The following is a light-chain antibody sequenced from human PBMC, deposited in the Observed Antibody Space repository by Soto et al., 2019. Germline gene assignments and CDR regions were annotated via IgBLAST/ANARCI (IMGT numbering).Light chain of an antibody. J-gene: IGKJ3*01. CDR2: GAS. CDR3: QQYGSSPPT. CDR1: QSVGSNS. Sequence: DIVLTQSPGTLSLSPGERATLSCRASQSVGSNSLAWYQQKPGQAPRLLIYGASSRATGIPDRFSGTGSGTDFTLTISRLEPEDFAVFYCQQYGSSPPTFGPGTKVDIK. V-gene: IGKV3-20*01.